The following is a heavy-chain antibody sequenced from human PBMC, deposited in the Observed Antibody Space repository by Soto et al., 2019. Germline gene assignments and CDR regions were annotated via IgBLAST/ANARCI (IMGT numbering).Heavy chain of an antibody. V-gene: IGHV3-9*01. Sequence: EVQLVESGGGLVQPGRSLRLSCAASGFTFDDYAMHWVRQAPGKGLEWVSGISWNSGSIGYADSVKGRFTISRDNAKNFLYLQMNSLRAEDTALYYCAKDKGDGDYVWGSYRYGVYYYGMDVWGQGTTVTVSS. CDR2: ISWNSGSI. J-gene: IGHJ6*02. D-gene: IGHD3-16*02. CDR3: AKDKGDGDYVWGSYRYGVYYYGMDV. CDR1: GFTFDDYA.